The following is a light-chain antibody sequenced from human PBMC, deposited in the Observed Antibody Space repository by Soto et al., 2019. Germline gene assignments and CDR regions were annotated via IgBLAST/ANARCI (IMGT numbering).Light chain of an antibody. CDR2: RGS. J-gene: IGKJ1*01. CDR3: QDYGTSAPWT. Sequence: VLTQSPGTLSLSPGERTTLSCRASQSIRGNELAWYQQKPRQPPRLLISRGSSRAPGIPDRFSGRGSGPAFTLTIPRLEPEDFAVYYCQDYGTSAPWTFGQGTRVEIK. V-gene: IGKV3-20*01. CDR1: QSIRGNE.